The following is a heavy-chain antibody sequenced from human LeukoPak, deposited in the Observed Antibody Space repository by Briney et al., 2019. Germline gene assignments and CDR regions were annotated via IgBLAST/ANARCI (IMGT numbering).Heavy chain of an antibody. J-gene: IGHJ4*02. D-gene: IGHD6-13*01. Sequence: ASVKVSCKASGYTFTSYAMHWVRQAPGQRLEWIGWINAGNGNTKYSQKFQGRVTITRDTSASTAYMELSSLRSEDTAVYYCARDLNSNEFYFDYWGQGTLVTVSS. V-gene: IGHV1-3*01. CDR3: ARDLNSNEFYFDY. CDR1: GYTFTSYA. CDR2: INAGNGNT.